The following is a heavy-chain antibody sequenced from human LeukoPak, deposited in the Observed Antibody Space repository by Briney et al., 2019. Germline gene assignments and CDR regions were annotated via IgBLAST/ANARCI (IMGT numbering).Heavy chain of an antibody. CDR2: INPNSGGI. J-gene: IGHJ6*02. Sequence: ASVKVSCKASGYMFTDYYIHWVRQAPGQGLEWMGWINPNSGGINDAVKLQGRVTMTRVTSISTAYMELSRLRPDDTAVYYCARLPTYNWNDCGLDVWGQGTTVTVSS. D-gene: IGHD1-1*01. V-gene: IGHV1-2*02. CDR3: ARLPTYNWNDCGLDV. CDR1: GYMFTDYY.